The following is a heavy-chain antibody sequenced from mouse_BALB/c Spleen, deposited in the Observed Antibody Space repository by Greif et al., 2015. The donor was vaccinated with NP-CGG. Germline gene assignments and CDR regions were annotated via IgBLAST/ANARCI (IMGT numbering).Heavy chain of an antibody. V-gene: IGHV1-14*01. CDR1: GYTFTSYV. D-gene: IGHD2-4*01. J-gene: IGHJ4*01. CDR2: INPYNDGT. Sequence: EVQLQQSGPELAKPGASVKMSCKASGYTFTSYVMHWVKQKPGQGLEWIGYINPYNDGTKYNEKFKGRATLTSGKSSSTAYMELSSLTSEDSAVYYCARPLYDFPYAMDYWGQGTSVTVSS. CDR3: ARPLYDFPYAMDY.